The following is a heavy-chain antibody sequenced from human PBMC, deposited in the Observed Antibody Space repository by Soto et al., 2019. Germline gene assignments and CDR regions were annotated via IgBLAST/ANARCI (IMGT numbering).Heavy chain of an antibody. CDR1: GGSFSGNY. V-gene: IGHV4-34*01. CDR2: INHSGST. Sequence: SETLSLTCAVYGGSFSGNYWSWIRQPPGKGLEWIGEINHSGSTNYNPSLESRVTLSVATSKNQFSLKLSSVTAADTAVYYCARQPTTAGIDLCLDPCGQGPLVTVSS. D-gene: IGHD6-13*01. J-gene: IGHJ5*02. CDR3: ARQPTTAGIDLCLDP.